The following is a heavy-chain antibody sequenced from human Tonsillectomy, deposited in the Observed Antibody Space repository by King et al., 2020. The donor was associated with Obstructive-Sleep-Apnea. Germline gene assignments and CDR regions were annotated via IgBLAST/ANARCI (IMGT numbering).Heavy chain of an antibody. CDR1: GFTFSSYA. J-gene: IGHJ4*02. V-gene: IGHV3-21*06. D-gene: IGHD6-13*01. Sequence: VQLVESGGGLVKPGGSLRLSCAASGFTFSSYAMNWVRQAPGKGLEWVSSIISTSTYIYYADSVEGRFTVSRDNAKNSLYLQINSLRAEDAAVYYCARAFGYSTTWGADYWGQGTLVTASS. CDR2: IISTSTYI. CDR3: ARAFGYSTTWGADY.